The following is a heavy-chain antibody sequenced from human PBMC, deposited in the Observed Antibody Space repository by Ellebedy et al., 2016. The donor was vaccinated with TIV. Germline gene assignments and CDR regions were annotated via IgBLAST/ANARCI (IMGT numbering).Heavy chain of an antibody. D-gene: IGHD4-11*01. CDR1: GYTFTSYF. J-gene: IGHJ4*02. Sequence: ASVKVSCKASGYTFTSYFIYWVRQAPGQGLEWMGVINPIGGSTTYAQKIQGRVAMTRDTSTSTVYMELSSLRSEDTAVNYCVRDLSTADYRDYWGQGTLVTVSS. CDR3: VRDLSTADYRDY. V-gene: IGHV1-46*01. CDR2: INPIGGST.